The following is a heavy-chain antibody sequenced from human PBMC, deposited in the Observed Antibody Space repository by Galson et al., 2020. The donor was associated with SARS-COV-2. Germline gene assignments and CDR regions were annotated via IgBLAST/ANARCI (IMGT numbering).Heavy chain of an antibody. Sequence: SETLSLTCAVYGGSFSGYYWSWIRQPPGKGLEWIGEINSSGSTNYNPSLKSRVAISVDTSNNQFSLKLSSVTAADTAVYYCARDYDSSGYYFAYWGQGTLVTVSS. V-gene: IGHV4-34*01. CDR2: INSSGST. CDR1: GGSFSGYY. CDR3: ARDYDSSGYYFAY. D-gene: IGHD3-22*01. J-gene: IGHJ4*02.